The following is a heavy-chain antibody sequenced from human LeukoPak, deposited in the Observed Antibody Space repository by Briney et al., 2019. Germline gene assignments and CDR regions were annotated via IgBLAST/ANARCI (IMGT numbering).Heavy chain of an antibody. V-gene: IGHV3-23*01. Sequence: GGSLRLSCAASGFTFNTYAMNWVRQAPGKGLEWVSAISDSGGSTYYADSVKGRFTISRDNSKNTLYLQMNSLRAEDTAVYYCAKDFGSAGYYPHDAFDIWGQGTMVTVSS. CDR1: GFTFNTYA. J-gene: IGHJ3*02. CDR2: ISDSGGST. CDR3: AKDFGSAGYYPHDAFDI. D-gene: IGHD3-22*01.